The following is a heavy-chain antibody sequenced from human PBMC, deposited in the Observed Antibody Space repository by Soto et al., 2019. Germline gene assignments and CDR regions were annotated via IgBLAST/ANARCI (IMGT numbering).Heavy chain of an antibody. V-gene: IGHV4-28*03. Sequence: QVQLQESGPGLVKPSDTLSLTCAVSGYSISSSNWWGWIRQPPGKGLERIGYIYYSGTTYYNPSLKSRCTLPVDPSKHLSSLKLTSATAVDTAGHYGARGANEGPVACWGQGTLVTVSS. J-gene: IGHJ4*02. CDR2: IYYSGTT. CDR3: ARGANEGPVAC. D-gene: IGHD1-1*01. CDR1: GYSISSSNW.